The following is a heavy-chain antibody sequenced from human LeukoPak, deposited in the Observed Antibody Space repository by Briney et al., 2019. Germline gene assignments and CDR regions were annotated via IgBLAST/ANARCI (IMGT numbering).Heavy chain of an antibody. Sequence: PSETLSLTCAVYGGSFSGYYWSWIRQPPGKGLEWIGEINHSGSTNYNPSLKSRVTISVDTSKNQFSLKLSSVTAADTAVYYCARLPYYYDSSGYYYFSFDYWGRGTLVTVSS. J-gene: IGHJ4*02. CDR1: GGSFSGYY. CDR2: INHSGST. V-gene: IGHV4-34*01. CDR3: ARLPYYYDSSGYYYFSFDY. D-gene: IGHD3-22*01.